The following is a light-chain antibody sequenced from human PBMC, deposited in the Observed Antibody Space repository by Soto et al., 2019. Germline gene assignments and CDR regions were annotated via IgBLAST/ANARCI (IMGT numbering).Light chain of an antibody. CDR3: QQYKNCPPLT. J-gene: IGKJ4*01. CDR2: GAF. V-gene: IGKV3-15*01. Sequence: EIVMTQSPATLSVSPGETATLSCRASQSVSYNLAWYQQKPGQGPRLLIYGAFTRATGIPARFSGGGSGTEFTLTISSLQSEDFAVYYCQQYKNCPPLTFGGGTKVEIK. CDR1: QSVSYN.